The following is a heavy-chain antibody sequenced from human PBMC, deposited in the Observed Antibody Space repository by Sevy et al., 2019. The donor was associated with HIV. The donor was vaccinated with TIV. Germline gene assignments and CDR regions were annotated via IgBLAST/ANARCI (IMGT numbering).Heavy chain of an antibody. CDR1: GFTFGDYA. Sequence: GGSLRLSCTSSGFTFGDYAMSWFRQAPGKGLEWVAFIRRNSHEPYGGTTEYAGSVKGRLTISRDDSKSIAYLQMNSLKTEDTAVYYCARALATADTPEYYFDYWGQGILVTVSS. J-gene: IGHJ4*02. CDR3: ARALATADTPEYYFDY. CDR2: IRRNSHEPYGGTT. V-gene: IGHV3-49*03. D-gene: IGHD5-12*01.